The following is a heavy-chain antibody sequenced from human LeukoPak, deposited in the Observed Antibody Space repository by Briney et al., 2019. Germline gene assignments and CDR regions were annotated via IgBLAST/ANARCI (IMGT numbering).Heavy chain of an antibody. CDR1: DYTFTNYG. V-gene: IGHV1-18*01. Sequence: ASVKVSCKASDYTFTNYGISWVRQAPGRGLEWMGWISTYNGNTNYAQNLQGRVTMTTDTSTSTAYMELRSLRSDDTAVYYCVRDCSSSSCYNVYWGQGTLVTVPS. J-gene: IGHJ4*02. CDR2: ISTYNGNT. D-gene: IGHD2-2*02. CDR3: VRDCSSSSCYNVY.